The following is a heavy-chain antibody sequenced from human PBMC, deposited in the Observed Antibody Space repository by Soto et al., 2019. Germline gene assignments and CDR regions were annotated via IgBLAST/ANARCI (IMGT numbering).Heavy chain of an antibody. J-gene: IGHJ6*02. CDR1: GFTFSSYG. CDR2: ISYDGSNK. CDR3: AKDVDASSGRYYYGMDV. D-gene: IGHD6-19*01. V-gene: IGHV3-30*18. Sequence: GGSLRLSCAASGFTFSSYGMHWVRQAPGKGLEWVAVISYDGSNKYYADSVKGRFTISRDNSKNTLYLQMNSLRAEDTAVYYCAKDVDASSGRYYYGMDVWGQGTTVTVSS.